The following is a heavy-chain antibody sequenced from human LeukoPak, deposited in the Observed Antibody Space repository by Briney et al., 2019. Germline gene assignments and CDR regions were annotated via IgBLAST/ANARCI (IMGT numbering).Heavy chain of an antibody. Sequence: PGGSLRLSCAASGFTFSSYAMHWVRQAPGKGLEWVAVISYDGSNKYYADSVKGRFTISRDNSTNTLYLQMNSLRAEDTAVYYCASGYYYDTSASEWGQAPLLT. J-gene: IGHJ4*02. CDR1: GFTFSSYA. CDR2: ISYDGSNK. D-gene: IGHD3-22*01. CDR3: ASGYYYDTSASE. V-gene: IGHV3-30-3*01.